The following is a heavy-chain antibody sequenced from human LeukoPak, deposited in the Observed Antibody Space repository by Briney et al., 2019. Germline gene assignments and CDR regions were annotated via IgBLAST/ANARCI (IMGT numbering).Heavy chain of an antibody. V-gene: IGHV3-23*01. J-gene: IGHJ6*03. D-gene: IGHD3-22*01. Sequence: GGSLRLSCAPSGFTFSTYAMCWVRHAPGKGLEWVSLIGGSDGRTRYADSVKGGFTISRDNSKNTLYLQMNSLRAEDTAVYYCAKDSSSYDWGYMDVWGKGTTVTISS. CDR2: IGGSDGRT. CDR1: GFTFSTYA. CDR3: AKDSSSYDWGYMDV.